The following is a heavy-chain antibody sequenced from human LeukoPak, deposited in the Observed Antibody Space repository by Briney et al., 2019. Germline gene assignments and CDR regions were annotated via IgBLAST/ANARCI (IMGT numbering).Heavy chain of an antibody. V-gene: IGHV4-39*02. D-gene: IGHD3-10*01. J-gene: IGHJ5*02. CDR2: IFDSGST. CDR1: GGSISSSSYY. CDR3: ARDGGDYHGSGSYYNWFDL. Sequence: SETLSLTCTVSGGSISSSSYYWGWIRQPPGKGLEWIGAIFDSGSTYYNPSLKSRVTISVDTSKNQFSLKLSSVTAADTAVYYCARDGGDYHGSGSYYNWFDLWGQGTLVTVSS.